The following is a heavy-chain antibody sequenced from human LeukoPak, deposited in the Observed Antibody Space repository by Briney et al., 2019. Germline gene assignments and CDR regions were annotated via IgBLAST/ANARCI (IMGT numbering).Heavy chain of an antibody. D-gene: IGHD2-8*02. J-gene: IGHJ4*02. CDR2: ISGRGDTT. Sequence: GGSLRLPCVASEFSFNNYAMSWVRQAPGKGLEWVSTISGRGDTTYYADSVKGRFTISRDKSKNTLYLQMNSLGAEDTAIYFCVCIPVGFWGQGPLVTVSS. V-gene: IGHV3-23*01. CDR1: EFSFNNYA. CDR3: VCIPVGF.